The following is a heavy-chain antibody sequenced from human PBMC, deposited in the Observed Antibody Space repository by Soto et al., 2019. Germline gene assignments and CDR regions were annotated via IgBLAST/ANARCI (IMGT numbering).Heavy chain of an antibody. D-gene: IGHD5-12*01. CDR1: GFPFGSYA. CDR2: ISGGVTSP. CDR3: AKDLVVATIFDTSMDV. J-gene: IGHJ6*02. V-gene: IGHV3-23*01. Sequence: EVQLLESGGGLVQPGGSLRLSCAASGFPFGSYAMNWVRQAPGKGLEWVSTISGGVTSPYYADSVKGRFTISRDNSKNSVYLQMNSLRAEDTALYYCAKDLVVATIFDTSMDVWGQGTMVTVSS.